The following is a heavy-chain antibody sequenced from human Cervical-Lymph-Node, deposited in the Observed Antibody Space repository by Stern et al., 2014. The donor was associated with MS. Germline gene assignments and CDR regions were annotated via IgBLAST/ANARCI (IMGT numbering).Heavy chain of an antibody. J-gene: IGHJ4*02. CDR1: GYTFTSYY. D-gene: IGHD5-24*01. Sequence: VQLVESGAEVKKPGASVKGSCKASGYTFTSYYMHWVRQAPGQGLEWMGIINPSGGSTRYAQKFQGRVTMTRDTSTSTVYMELSSLRSEDTAVYYCARDQGRGYFDYWGQGTLVTVSS. V-gene: IGHV1-46*01. CDR2: INPSGGST. CDR3: ARDQGRGYFDY.